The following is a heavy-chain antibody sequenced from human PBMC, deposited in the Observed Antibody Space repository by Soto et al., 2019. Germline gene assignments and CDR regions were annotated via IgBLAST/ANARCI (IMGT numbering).Heavy chain of an antibody. CDR1: GFTFSSYA. Sequence: EVQLLESGGGLVQPGGSLRLSCAASGFTFSSYAMSWVRQAPGKGLEWVSAISGSGGSTYYADSVKGRFTISRDNSKNTLYLQMNSLRAEDTAVYYCAKEQHYGSGSPWYYYYGMDVWGQGTTVTVSS. CDR2: ISGSGGST. J-gene: IGHJ6*02. CDR3: AKEQHYGSGSPWYYYYGMDV. V-gene: IGHV3-23*01. D-gene: IGHD3-10*01.